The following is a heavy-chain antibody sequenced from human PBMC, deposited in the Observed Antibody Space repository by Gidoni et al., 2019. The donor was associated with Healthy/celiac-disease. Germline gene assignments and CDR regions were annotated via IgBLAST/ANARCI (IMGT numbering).Heavy chain of an antibody. Sequence: QVQLVQSGAEVKKPGSSVKVSCKASGGTFSSYAISWVRQAPGQGLEWMGRIIPILGIANYAQKFEGRVTITADKSTSTAYMELSSLRSEDTAVYYCARDLPICSRVTSCYKMMNWFDPWGQGTLVTVSS. J-gene: IGHJ5*02. CDR1: GGTFSSYA. V-gene: IGHV1-69*04. CDR3: ARDLPICSRVTSCYKMMNWFDP. CDR2: IIPILGIA. D-gene: IGHD2-2*02.